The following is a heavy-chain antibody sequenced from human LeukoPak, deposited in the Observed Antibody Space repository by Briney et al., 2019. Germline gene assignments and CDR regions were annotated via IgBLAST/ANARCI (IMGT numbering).Heavy chain of an antibody. V-gene: IGHV3-30*18. CDR1: GXTFSSYG. J-gene: IGHJ4*02. CDR2: ISYDGSNK. Sequence: GRSLRLSCAASGXTFSSYGLHWVRQAPGKGLEWVAVISYDGSNKYYADSVKGRFTISRDNSKNTLYLQMNSLRAEDTAVYYCANADSGYDYRGVDYWGQGTLVTVSS. CDR3: ANADSGYDYRGVDY. D-gene: IGHD5-12*01.